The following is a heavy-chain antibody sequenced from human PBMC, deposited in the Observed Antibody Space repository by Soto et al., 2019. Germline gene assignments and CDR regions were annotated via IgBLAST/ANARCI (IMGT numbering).Heavy chain of an antibody. CDR2: TRNKANSYTT. CDR3: ASVSYGMDV. V-gene: IGHV3-72*01. J-gene: IGHJ6*02. Sequence: EVQLVESGGGLVQPGGSLRLSCAASGFTFSDHYMDWVRQAPGKGLEWVGRTRNKANSYTTEYAASVKGRFTISRDDSKNSLYLQMNSLKTGDTAVYYCASVSYGMDVWGQGTTVTVSS. CDR1: GFTFSDHY.